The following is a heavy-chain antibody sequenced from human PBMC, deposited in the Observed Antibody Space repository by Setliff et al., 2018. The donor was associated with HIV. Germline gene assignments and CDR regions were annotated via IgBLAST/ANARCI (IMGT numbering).Heavy chain of an antibody. CDR1: AFSISSGYY. CDR2: VSHSGST. CDR3: ARDRWDLIPPPTLYHFDF. D-gene: IGHD1-26*01. V-gene: IGHV4-38-2*02. Sequence: SETLSLTCSVSAFSISSGYYWGWIRQPPGKGLEWIGSVSHSGSTYYNPSLNSRVTISVDTSKNQFSLNLRSATAADTAVYYCARDRWDLIPPPTLYHFDFWGHGTLVAVSP. J-gene: IGHJ4*01.